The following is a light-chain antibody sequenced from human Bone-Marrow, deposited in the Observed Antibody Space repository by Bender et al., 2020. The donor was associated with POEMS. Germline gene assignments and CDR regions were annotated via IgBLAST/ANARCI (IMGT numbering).Light chain of an antibody. CDR1: SSDVSNYNF. V-gene: IGLV2-11*01. CDR3: CSYEGTYTWV. CDR2: DVS. J-gene: IGLJ3*02. Sequence: QSALTQPRSVSGSPGQSVTISCTGISSDVSNYNFVSWHQQQPGKAPKLIIYDVSKRPSGVPDRFSGSKSDNTASLTISGLQAEDEAEYYCCSYEGTYTWVFGGGTKLTVL.